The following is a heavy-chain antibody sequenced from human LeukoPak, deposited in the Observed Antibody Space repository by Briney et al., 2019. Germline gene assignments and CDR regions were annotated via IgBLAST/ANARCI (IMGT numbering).Heavy chain of an antibody. CDR3: ARSPPIIVVVPAAISHYYMDV. V-gene: IGHV1-69*01. CDR1: GGTFSSYA. CDR2: IIPIFGTA. D-gene: IGHD2-2*02. J-gene: IGHJ6*03. Sequence: SVKVSCKASGGTFSSYAISWVRQAPGQGLEWMGGIIPIFGTANYAQKSQGRVTITADESTSTAYMELSSLRSEDTAVYYCARSPPIIVVVPAAISHYYMDVWGKGTTVTVSS.